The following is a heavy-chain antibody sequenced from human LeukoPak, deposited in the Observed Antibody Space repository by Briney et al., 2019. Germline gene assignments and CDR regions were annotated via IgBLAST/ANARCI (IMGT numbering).Heavy chain of an antibody. D-gene: IGHD3-3*01. CDR3: ARDSGSDFWSGYHGYNWFDP. V-gene: IGHV1-18*01. J-gene: IGHJ5*02. Sequence: ASVKVSCKASGYTFTSYGISWVRQAPGQGLEWMGWISAYNGNTNYAQKLQGRVTMTTDTSTSTAYMELRSPRSDDTAVYYCARDSGSDFWSGYHGYNWFDPWGQGTLVTVSS. CDR2: ISAYNGNT. CDR1: GYTFTSYG.